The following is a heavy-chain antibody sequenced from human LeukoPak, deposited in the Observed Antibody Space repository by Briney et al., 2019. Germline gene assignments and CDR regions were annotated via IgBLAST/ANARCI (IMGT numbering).Heavy chain of an antibody. CDR3: ARDFEVGATGYYFDY. D-gene: IGHD1-26*01. Sequence: SETLSLTCAVYGGSFSGYYWSWIRQPPGKGLEWIGYVYYSGSTEYNPSLKSRVTISLDTSKNQFSLKPSSVTAADTAVYYCARDFEVGATGYYFDYWGQGTLVTVSS. CDR1: GGSFSGYY. V-gene: IGHV4-59*12. CDR2: VYYSGST. J-gene: IGHJ4*02.